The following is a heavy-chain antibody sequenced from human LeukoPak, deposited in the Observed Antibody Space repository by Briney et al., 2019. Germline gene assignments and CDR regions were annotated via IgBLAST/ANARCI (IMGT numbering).Heavy chain of an antibody. CDR3: AKHVWTSVWFFDY. J-gene: IGHJ4*02. V-gene: IGHV3-30*02. CDR1: GFTFSSYG. D-gene: IGHD6-19*01. CDR2: TPYDGNNK. Sequence: GGSLRLSCAASGFTFSSYGMHWVRQAPGKGLEWVAYTPYDGNNKYYADSVKGRFTISRDNSKNTLNLQMNSLKAEDTAVYYCAKHVWTSVWFFDYWGQGTLVTVSS.